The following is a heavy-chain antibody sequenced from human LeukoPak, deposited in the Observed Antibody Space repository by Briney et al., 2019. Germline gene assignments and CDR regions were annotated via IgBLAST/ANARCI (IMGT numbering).Heavy chain of an antibody. Sequence: SETLSLTCAAYGGSFSGYYWSWIRQHPGKGLEWIGYIYYSGSTYYNPSLKSRVTISVDTSKNQFSLKLSSVTAADTAVYYCARARRDTMIVVVPARDWYFDLWGRGTLVTVSS. D-gene: IGHD3-22*01. CDR3: ARARRDTMIVVVPARDWYFDL. CDR2: IYYSGST. V-gene: IGHV4-31*11. CDR1: GGSFSGYY. J-gene: IGHJ2*01.